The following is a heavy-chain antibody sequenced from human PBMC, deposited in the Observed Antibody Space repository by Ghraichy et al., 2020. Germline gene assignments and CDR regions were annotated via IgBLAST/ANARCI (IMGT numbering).Heavy chain of an antibody. CDR1: GGSFSGYY. CDR3: ARELGYYYYYMDV. D-gene: IGHD7-27*01. Sequence: SETLSLTCAVYGGSFSGYYWSWIRQPPGKGLEWIGEINHSGSTNYNPSLKSRVTISVDTSKNQFSLKLSSVTAADTAVYYCARELGYYYYYMDVWGKGTTATVSS. CDR2: INHSGST. J-gene: IGHJ6*03. V-gene: IGHV4-34*01.